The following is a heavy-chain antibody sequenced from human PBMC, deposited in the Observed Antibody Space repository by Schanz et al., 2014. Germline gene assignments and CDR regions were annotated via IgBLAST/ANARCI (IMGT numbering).Heavy chain of an antibody. CDR1: GFTFSSYS. CDR2: VSRSTPDI. D-gene: IGHD6-19*01. CDR3: AASSGWHPSTDY. V-gene: IGHV3-48*04. Sequence: EVQLVESGGGLVQPGGSLRLSCTASGFTFSSYSMNWVRQAPGKGLEWVSYVSRSTPDIYYADSVKGRFTISRDNAKSSLYLQMNSLRGEDTAVYYCAASSGWHPSTDYWGQGTLVTVSS. J-gene: IGHJ4*02.